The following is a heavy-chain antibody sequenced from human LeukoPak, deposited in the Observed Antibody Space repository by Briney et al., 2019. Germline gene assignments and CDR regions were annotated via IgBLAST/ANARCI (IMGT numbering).Heavy chain of an antibody. Sequence: PGRSLRLSCAASGFTFSSYGMHWVRQAPGKGLEWVAVISYDGSNKYYADSVKGRFTISRDNSKNTLYLQMNSLRAEDTAVYYCAKDIGSGYPLEAFDIWGQGTMVTVSS. CDR1: GFTFSSYG. CDR2: ISYDGSNK. V-gene: IGHV3-30*18. CDR3: AKDIGSGYPLEAFDI. J-gene: IGHJ3*02. D-gene: IGHD3-22*01.